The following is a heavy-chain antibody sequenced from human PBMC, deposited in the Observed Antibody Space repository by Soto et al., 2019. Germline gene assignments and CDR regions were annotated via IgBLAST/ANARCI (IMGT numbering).Heavy chain of an antibody. CDR1: VLTFSNAW. V-gene: IGHV3-15*07. Sequence: GGSLRLSCAVSVLTFSNAWMNWVRQAPGKGLEWVGRIKSKTDGETTDYAEPVKGRFTISRDDSKNTLFLQMKTLKSEDTAVFYCTTHFTVTQLDEYFDYWGQGTLVTVSS. J-gene: IGHJ4*02. CDR3: TTHFTVTQLDEYFDY. CDR2: IKSKTDGETT. D-gene: IGHD4-4*01.